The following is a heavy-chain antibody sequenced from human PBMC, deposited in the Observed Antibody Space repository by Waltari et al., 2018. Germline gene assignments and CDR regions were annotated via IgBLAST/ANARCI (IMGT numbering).Heavy chain of an antibody. CDR3: ARDRGRGLYLDT. D-gene: IGHD2-15*01. J-gene: IGHJ4*02. CDR2: VHGSGRT. V-gene: IGHV4-4*02. CDR1: GDSVSSTYW. Sequence: QLQLQESGPGLVKPSGTLSLICAVSGDSVSSTYWWSWVRHSPEKGLEWIGQVHGSGRTNYNPSFASRVTMSLDTSTNSFALKVTSATAADTALYYCARDRGRGLYLDTWGQGTLVTVSP.